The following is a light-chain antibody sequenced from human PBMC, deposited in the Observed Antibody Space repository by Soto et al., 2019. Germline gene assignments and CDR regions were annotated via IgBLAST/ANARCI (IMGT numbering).Light chain of an antibody. Sequence: DIQMTQSPSSLSASVGDRATITCRASQSISSWLAWYQQKPGKAPKLLIYDASSLETGVPSRFSGSRSGTEFTLTISSLQPEDFATYYCQQYRTFGQGTKVDIK. CDR1: QSISSW. J-gene: IGKJ1*01. CDR3: QQYRT. CDR2: DAS. V-gene: IGKV1-5*01.